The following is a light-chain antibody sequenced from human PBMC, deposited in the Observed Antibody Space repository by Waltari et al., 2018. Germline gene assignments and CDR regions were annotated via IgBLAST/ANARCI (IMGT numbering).Light chain of an antibody. Sequence: GDRVTITCLASQNINNYLNWYHQTPGKAPKLLIYATSNLQSGVPSRFSGSGSGTDFTLTISSLQPEDFATYYCQQSYAIPLTFGGGTKVEI. CDR3: QQSYAIPLT. V-gene: IGKV1-39*01. CDR2: ATS. CDR1: QNINNY. J-gene: IGKJ4*01.